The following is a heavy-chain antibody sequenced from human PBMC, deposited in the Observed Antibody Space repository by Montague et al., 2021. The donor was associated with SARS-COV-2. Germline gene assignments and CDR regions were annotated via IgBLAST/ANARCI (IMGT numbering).Heavy chain of an antibody. V-gene: IGHV3-48*03. CDR2: ITSGGRTI. J-gene: IGHJ1*01. CDR1: GFTFSIYA. CDR3: ARDGGGNYRPEDFDH. Sequence: SLRLSCAASGFTFSIYAMNWVRQAPGKGLEWVASITSGGRTIYYADSVKGRFTISRDNAKNSLYLQMNSLRVEDTAVYYCARDGGGNYRPEDFDHWGQGTLVTVSS. D-gene: IGHD1-26*01.